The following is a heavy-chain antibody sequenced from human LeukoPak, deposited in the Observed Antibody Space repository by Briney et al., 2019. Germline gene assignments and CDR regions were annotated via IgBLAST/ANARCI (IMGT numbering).Heavy chain of an antibody. CDR2: MSSSDDGR. V-gene: IGHV3-23*01. J-gene: IGHJ4*02. CDR1: GFTFSSYS. D-gene: IGHD2-15*01. Sequence: GGSLRLSCAASGFTFSSYSMNWDRQAPGKGLEWVSAMSSSDDGRYYAASVRGRFTISRDTSRSTLYLQMNSLRAEDAAVYYCAKAPVTSCRGAFCYPFDYWGQGTLVTVSS. CDR3: AKAPVTSCRGAFCYPFDY.